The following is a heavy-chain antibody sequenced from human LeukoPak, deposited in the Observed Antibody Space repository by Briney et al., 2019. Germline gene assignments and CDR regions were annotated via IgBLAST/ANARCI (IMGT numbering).Heavy chain of an antibody. CDR3: AKLWFGELLYSSNWFDP. J-gene: IGHJ5*02. CDR2: ISYDGSNK. CDR1: GITLSNYG. Sequence: GGSLRLSCVVSGITLSNYGMSWVRQAPGKGLEWVAVISYDGSNKYYADSVKGRFTISRDNSKNTLYLQMNSLRAEDTAVYYCAKLWFGELLYSSNWFDPWGQGTLVTVSS. V-gene: IGHV3-30*18. D-gene: IGHD3-10*01.